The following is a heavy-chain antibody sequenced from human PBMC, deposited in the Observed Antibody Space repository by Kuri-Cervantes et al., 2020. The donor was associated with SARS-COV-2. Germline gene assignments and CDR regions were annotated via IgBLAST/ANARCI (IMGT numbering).Heavy chain of an antibody. V-gene: IGHV3-23*01. Sequence: GESLKISCAASGFTFSSYWMGWVRQAPGKGLEWVSAISGSGGDTYYADSVKGRFTISRDSSKNTVYLQMNSLRADDTAVYYCAKGRQIPIVGAIGVGDAFDIWGQGTMVTVSS. J-gene: IGHJ3*02. CDR2: ISGSGGDT. D-gene: IGHD1-26*01. CDR3: AKGRQIPIVGAIGVGDAFDI. CDR1: GFTFSSYW.